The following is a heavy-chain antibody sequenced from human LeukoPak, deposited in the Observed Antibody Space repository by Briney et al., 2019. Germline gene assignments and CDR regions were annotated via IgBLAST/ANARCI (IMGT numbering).Heavy chain of an antibody. Sequence: GGSLRLSCAASGFTFSSYGMHWVRQAPGKGLEWVAVIWYDGSNKYYVDSVKGRFTISRDNAKNSLYLQMNSLRAEDTAVYYCARDYADFWRGYRYYYGMDVWGQGTTVTVSS. CDR3: ARDYADFWRGYRYYYGMDV. J-gene: IGHJ6*02. D-gene: IGHD3-3*01. CDR1: GFTFSSYG. CDR2: IWYDGSNK. V-gene: IGHV3-33*01.